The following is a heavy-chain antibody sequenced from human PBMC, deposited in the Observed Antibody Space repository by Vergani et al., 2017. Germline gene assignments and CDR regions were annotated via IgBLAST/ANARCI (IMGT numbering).Heavy chain of an antibody. V-gene: IGHV4-39*01. CDR3: ARRGGYED. J-gene: IGHJ4*02. Sequence: QLQLQESGPGLVKPSETLSLTCTVSGGSISSSSYYWCWLRQPPGKGLEWIGSIYYSGSTYYNPSLKSRVTISVDTSKNQFSLKLSSVTAAETAVYYCARRGGYEDWGQGTLVTVSS. D-gene: IGHD5-12*01. CDR1: GGSISSSSYY. CDR2: IYYSGST.